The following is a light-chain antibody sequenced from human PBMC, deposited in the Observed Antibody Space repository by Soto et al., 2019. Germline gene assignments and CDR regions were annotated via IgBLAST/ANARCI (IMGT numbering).Light chain of an antibody. CDR1: SSDVGGYNY. Sequence: QSVLPQPASVSGSPGQSITISCTGTSSDVGGYNYVSWYQQLPGKAPKLVIYEVSHRPSGVSYRFSGSKSGNTASLTISGLQSEDEADYYCGSYTSSNTPDVFGTGTKLTVL. CDR3: GSYTSSNTPDV. V-gene: IGLV2-14*01. CDR2: EVS. J-gene: IGLJ1*01.